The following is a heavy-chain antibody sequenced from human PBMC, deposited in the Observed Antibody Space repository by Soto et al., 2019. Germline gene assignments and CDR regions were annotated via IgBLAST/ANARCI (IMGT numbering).Heavy chain of an antibody. V-gene: IGHV3-9*01. Sequence: EVQLVESGGTLVQPGRSLRLSCATSGFTFNDYAMHWVRQAPGKGLEWISSINENSGSLDYADSVRGRFTISRDNAKNSLYLQMNSLRTEDTALYYCAKDSHWSLDYWGQGTLVTVSS. D-gene: IGHD1-1*01. CDR3: AKDSHWSLDY. CDR1: GFTFNDYA. J-gene: IGHJ4*02. CDR2: INENSGSL.